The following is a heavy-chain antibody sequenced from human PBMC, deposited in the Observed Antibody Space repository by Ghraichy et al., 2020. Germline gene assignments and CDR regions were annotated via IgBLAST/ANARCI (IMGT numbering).Heavy chain of an antibody. V-gene: IGHV4-31*03. CDR2: VFNSGTS. Sequence: TLSLTCTVSGGSISSGGHYWSWIRQHPGKGLEWIGFVFNSGTSYYNPSLKNRISISADTSKNQFYLTMTSMTAADTAVYYCARDGGHFLGFDSWGQGTLVTVSS. D-gene: IGHD2-21*01. CDR3: ARDGGHFLGFDS. J-gene: IGHJ4*02. CDR1: GGSISSGGHY.